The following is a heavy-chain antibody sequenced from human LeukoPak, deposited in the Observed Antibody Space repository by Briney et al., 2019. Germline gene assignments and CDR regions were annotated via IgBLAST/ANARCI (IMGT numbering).Heavy chain of an antibody. CDR2: IYTSGST. CDR3: ARGRRYYDSSGYYYLDH. Sequence: SETLSLTCTVSGGSISSYYWSWIRQPAGKGLEWIGRIYTSGSTNYNPSLESRVTMSVDTSKNQFSLKLSSVPAADTAVYYCARGRRYYDSSGYYYLDHWGQGTLVTVSS. J-gene: IGHJ4*02. D-gene: IGHD3-22*01. CDR1: GGSISSYY. V-gene: IGHV4-4*07.